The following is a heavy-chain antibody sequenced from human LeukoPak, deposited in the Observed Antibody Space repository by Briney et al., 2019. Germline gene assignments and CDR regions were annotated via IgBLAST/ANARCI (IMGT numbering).Heavy chain of an antibody. Sequence: PSETLSLTCTVSGGSISSGDYYWSWICQPPGKGLEWIGYIYYSGSTYYNPSLKSRVTISVDTSKNQFSLRLSSVTAADTAVYYCASDDGSGRIDYWGQGTLVTVSS. CDR2: IYYSGST. J-gene: IGHJ4*02. CDR1: GGSISSGDYY. CDR3: ASDDGSGRIDY. D-gene: IGHD3-10*01. V-gene: IGHV4-30-4*01.